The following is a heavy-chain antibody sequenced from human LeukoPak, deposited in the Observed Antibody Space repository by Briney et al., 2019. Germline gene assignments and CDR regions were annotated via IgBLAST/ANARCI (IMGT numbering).Heavy chain of an antibody. D-gene: IGHD3-3*01. J-gene: IGHJ4*02. V-gene: IGHV3-7*01. CDR1: GFIFTNYF. CDR3: ATDRGWRTSGYYLYYFEY. CDR2: IKHDGSEK. Sequence: GGSLRLSCAASGFIFTNYFMSWVRQAPGKGLEWVASIKHDGSEKYYVDSVRGRFTISRDNTMNSLYLRMSSLRAEDTAAYYCATDRGWRTSGYYLYYFEYWGQGTLVTYSS.